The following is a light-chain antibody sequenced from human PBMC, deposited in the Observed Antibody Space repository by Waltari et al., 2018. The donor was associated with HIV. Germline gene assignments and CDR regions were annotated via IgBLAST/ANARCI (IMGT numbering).Light chain of an antibody. CDR1: SSNIGGNY. CDR3: AAWDDSLSGVL. J-gene: IGLJ3*02. CDR2: RNN. Sequence: QSVLTQPPSASGPPGQRVTMSCSGSSSNIGGNYVYWYQHLPGSAPKLLISRNNNRPSVVPDRFSGSKSGTSASLAISGLRSEDEADYYCAAWDDSLSGVLFGGGTKLTVL. V-gene: IGLV1-47*01.